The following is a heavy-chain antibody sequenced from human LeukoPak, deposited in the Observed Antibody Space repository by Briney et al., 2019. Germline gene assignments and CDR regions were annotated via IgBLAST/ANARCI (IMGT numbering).Heavy chain of an antibody. J-gene: IGHJ6*02. V-gene: IGHV3-30*03. CDR1: GFTFSSYG. Sequence: GGSLRLSCAASGFTFSSYGMHRVRQAPGKGLEWVAVISYDGSNKYYADSVKGRFTISRDNSKNTLYLQMNSLRAEDTAVYYCATGVLAVTSRDYYGMDVWGQGTTVTVSS. CDR2: ISYDGSNK. CDR3: ATGVLAVTSRDYYGMDV. D-gene: IGHD2-21*02.